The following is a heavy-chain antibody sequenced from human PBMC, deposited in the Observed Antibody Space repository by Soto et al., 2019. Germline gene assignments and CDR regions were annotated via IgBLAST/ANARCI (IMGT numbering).Heavy chain of an antibody. CDR1: GYTFTSYG. Sequence: QVQLVQSGAEVKKPGASVKVSCKASGYTFTSYGISWVRQAPGQGLEWMGWISGYNANTNYAQKLQARVTMTTDTSTNTAYMELRSLRSDDTTVYFCARAAREAVFRGAFHYWGQGTLVTVSS. CDR2: ISGYNANT. V-gene: IGHV1-18*01. D-gene: IGHD2-15*01. CDR3: ARAAREAVFRGAFHY. J-gene: IGHJ4*02.